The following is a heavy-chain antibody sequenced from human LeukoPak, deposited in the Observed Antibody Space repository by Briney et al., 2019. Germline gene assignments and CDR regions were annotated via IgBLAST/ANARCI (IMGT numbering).Heavy chain of an antibody. CDR2: INHSGST. CDR3: ARRGGTYDYVWGSYRYYFDY. J-gene: IGHJ4*02. D-gene: IGHD3-16*02. V-gene: IGHV4-38-2*02. CDR1: GNSISSGYY. Sequence: SETLSLTCTVSGNSISSGYYWGWIRQPPGKGLEWIGEINHSGSTNYNPSLKSRVTISVDTSKNQFSLKLSSVTAADTAVYYCARRGGTYDYVWGSYRYYFDYWGQGTLVTVSS.